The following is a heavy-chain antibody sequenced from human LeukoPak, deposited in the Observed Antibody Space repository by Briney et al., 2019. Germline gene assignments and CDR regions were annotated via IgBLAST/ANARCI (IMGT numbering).Heavy chain of an antibody. CDR2: IYSGGST. CDR3: ARGANYDFWSGYLNWFDP. J-gene: IGHJ5*02. V-gene: IGHV3-66*01. Sequence: GGSLRLSCAASGFTVSSNYMSWVRQAPGKGLEWVSVIYSGGSTYYADSVKGRFTISRDNSKNTLYLQMNSLRAEDTAVYYCARGANYDFWSGYLNWFDPWGQGTLVTVSS. D-gene: IGHD3-3*01. CDR1: GFTVSSNY.